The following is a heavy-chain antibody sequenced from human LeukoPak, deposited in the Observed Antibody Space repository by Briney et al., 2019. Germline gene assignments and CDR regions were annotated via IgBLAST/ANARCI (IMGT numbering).Heavy chain of an antibody. Sequence: GGSLRLSCAASGFTFSSYAMSWVRQAPGKGLEWVSYISSSGSTIYYADSVKGRFTISRDNAKNSLYLQMNSLRAEDTAVCYCARDLPADSGYDWGADYWGQGTLVTVSS. V-gene: IGHV3-48*04. CDR3: ARDLPADSGYDWGADY. CDR1: GFTFSSYA. CDR2: ISSSGSTI. J-gene: IGHJ4*02. D-gene: IGHD5-12*01.